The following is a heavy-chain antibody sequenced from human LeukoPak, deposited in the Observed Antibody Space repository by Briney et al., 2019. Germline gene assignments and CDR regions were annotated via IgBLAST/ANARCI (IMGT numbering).Heavy chain of an antibody. J-gene: IGHJ4*02. Sequence: ASVKVSCKASGYTFTGYYMHWVRQAPGQGLEWMGWINPNSGGTNYAQKFQGRVTMTRDTSISTAYMELSRLRSDDTAVYYCAYMYSSNWYTADWGQGTLVTVSS. CDR1: GYTFTGYY. CDR3: AYMYSSNWYTAD. V-gene: IGHV1-2*02. D-gene: IGHD6-13*01. CDR2: INPNSGGT.